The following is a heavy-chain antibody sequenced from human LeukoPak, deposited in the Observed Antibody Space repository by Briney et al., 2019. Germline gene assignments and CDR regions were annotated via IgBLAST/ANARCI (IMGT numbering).Heavy chain of an antibody. CDR2: ISSSGSAI. J-gene: IGHJ5*02. V-gene: IGHV3-48*03. CDR1: GFTFSSYE. CDR3: ARDAGAKVRFNWFDP. D-gene: IGHD1-26*01. Sequence: GGSLRLSCAASGFTFSSYEMNWVRQAPGKGLEGVSYISSSGSAIYYADSVKGRFTISRDNAKNSLYLQMNSLRAEDTAVYYCARDAGAKVRFNWFDPWGQGTLVTVSS.